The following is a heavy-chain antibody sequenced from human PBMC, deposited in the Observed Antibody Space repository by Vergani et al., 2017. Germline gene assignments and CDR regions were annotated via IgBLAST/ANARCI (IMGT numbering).Heavy chain of an antibody. D-gene: IGHD4-17*01. J-gene: IGHJ3*02. CDR3: ARDYGDYVFSAFDI. CDR2: IYYSGST. Sequence: QVQLQESGPGLVKPSQTLSLTCTVSGGSISSGGYYWSWIRQHPGKGLEWIGYIYYSGSTNYNPSLKSRVTISVDTSKNQFSLKLSSVTAADTAVYYCARDYGDYVFSAFDIWGQGTMVTVSS. CDR1: GGSISSGGYY. V-gene: IGHV4-31*03.